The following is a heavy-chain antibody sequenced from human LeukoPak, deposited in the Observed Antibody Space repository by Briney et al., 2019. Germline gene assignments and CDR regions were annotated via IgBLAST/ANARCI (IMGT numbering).Heavy chain of an antibody. CDR2: IYYSGST. V-gene: IGHV4-39*07. CDR1: GGSISSSSDY. Sequence: PSETLSLTCTVSGGSISSSSDYWGWIRQAPGKGLEWIGSIYYSGSTYYNPSLKSRVTISVDTSKNQFSLKLSSVTAADTAVYYCARVDTQGWFDPWGQGTLVTVSS. CDR3: ARVDTQGWFDP. J-gene: IGHJ5*02. D-gene: IGHD5-18*01.